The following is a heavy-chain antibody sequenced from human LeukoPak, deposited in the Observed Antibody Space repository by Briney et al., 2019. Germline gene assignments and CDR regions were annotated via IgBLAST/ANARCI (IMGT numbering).Heavy chain of an antibody. J-gene: IGHJ3*02. D-gene: IGHD3-10*01. Sequence: SVKVSCKASGGSFSSYAISWVRQTPGQGLEWMGGIFPMFGTANYAQKFQSRVTITADKSTSTTYMELSSLRSEDTAVYYCARQSFFTNVRGDDAFEIWGQGTMVTVSS. CDR1: GGSFSSYA. CDR3: ARQSFFTNVRGDDAFEI. CDR2: IFPMFGTA. V-gene: IGHV1-69*06.